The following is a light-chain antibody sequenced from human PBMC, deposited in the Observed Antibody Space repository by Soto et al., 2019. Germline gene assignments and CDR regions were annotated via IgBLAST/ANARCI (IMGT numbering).Light chain of an antibody. CDR1: SSDVGGYNY. V-gene: IGLV2-14*01. J-gene: IGLJ1*01. CDR2: EVS. CDR3: SSYTSSSTLYV. Sequence: QSVLTQPASVSGSPGQSITISCTGTSSDVGGYNYVSWYQQHPGKAHKLMIYEVSNRPSGVSNRFYGSKSGNTASLTISGLQAEDEADYYCSSYTSSSTLYVFGTGTKVTV.